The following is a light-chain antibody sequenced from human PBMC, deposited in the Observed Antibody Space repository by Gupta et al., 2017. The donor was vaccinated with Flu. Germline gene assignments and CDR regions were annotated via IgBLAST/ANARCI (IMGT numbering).Light chain of an antibody. CDR1: SLRTYY. J-gene: IGLJ3*02. V-gene: IGLV3-19*01. CDR2: YKN. CDR3: KSRDSSGDPWV. Sequence: SSELTQDPAMSVALGQTVSIPCQGDSLRTYYASWDQQKPGQAPVLVVYYKNNRPSGIPDRFSGSNSGNTASLTITGAQAEDEADYYCKSRDSSGDPWVFGGGTKLTVL.